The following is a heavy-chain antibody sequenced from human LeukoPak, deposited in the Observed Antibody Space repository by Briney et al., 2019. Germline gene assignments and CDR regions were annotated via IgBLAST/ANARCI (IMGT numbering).Heavy chain of an antibody. Sequence: SETLSLTCAVYGGSFSGYYWSWIRQPPGKGLEWIGEINHSGSTNYNPSLKSRVTISVDTSKNQFSLKLSSVTAADTAVYYCAWGPILGYCSSTSCGRIDPWGQGTLATVSS. J-gene: IGHJ5*02. CDR2: INHSGST. D-gene: IGHD2-2*01. CDR1: GGSFSGYY. CDR3: AWGPILGYCSSTSCGRIDP. V-gene: IGHV4-34*01.